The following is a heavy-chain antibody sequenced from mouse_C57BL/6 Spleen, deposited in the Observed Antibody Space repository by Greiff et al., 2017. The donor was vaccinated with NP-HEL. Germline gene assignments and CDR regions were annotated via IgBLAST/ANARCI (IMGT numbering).Heavy chain of an antibody. Sequence: QVQLQQSGAELVRPGASVTLSCKASGYTFTDYEMHWVKQTPVHGLEWIGAIDPETGGTAYNQKFKGKAILTADKSSSTAYMELRSLTSEDSAVYYCTRSELTGGFAWFAYWGQGTLVTVS. D-gene: IGHD4-1*01. CDR3: TRSELTGGFAWFAY. J-gene: IGHJ3*01. CDR1: GYTFTDYE. CDR2: IDPETGGT. V-gene: IGHV1-15*01.